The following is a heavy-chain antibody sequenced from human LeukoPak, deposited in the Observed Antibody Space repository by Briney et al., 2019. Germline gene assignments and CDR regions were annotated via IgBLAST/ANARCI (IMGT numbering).Heavy chain of an antibody. Sequence: GGSLRLSCAASGFTFDDYAMHWVRQAPGKGLEWVSGISWNSGSIGYADSVKGRFTISRDNAKNSLYLQMNSLRAEDTAVYYCAKANQGITIFGWGQGTLVTVSS. CDR2: ISWNSGSI. V-gene: IGHV3-9*01. D-gene: IGHD3-3*01. J-gene: IGHJ4*02. CDR1: GFTFDDYA. CDR3: AKANQGITIFG.